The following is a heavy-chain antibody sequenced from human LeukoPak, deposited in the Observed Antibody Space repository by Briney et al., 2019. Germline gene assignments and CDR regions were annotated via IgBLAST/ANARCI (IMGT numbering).Heavy chain of an antibody. J-gene: IGHJ4*02. D-gene: IGHD2-2*01. CDR1: GFTFSSYG. CDR3: ASPRGDVVVPAE. V-gene: IGHV3-30*03. Sequence: GGSLRLSCAASGFTFSSYGMHWVRQAPGKGLEWVAVISYDGSNKYYADSVKGRFTISRDNSKNTLYLQMNSLRAEDTAVYYCASPRGDVVVPAERGQGTLVTVSS. CDR2: ISYDGSNK.